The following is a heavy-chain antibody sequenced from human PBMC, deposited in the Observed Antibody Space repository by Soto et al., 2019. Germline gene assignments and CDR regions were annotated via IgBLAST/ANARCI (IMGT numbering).Heavy chain of an antibody. J-gene: IGHJ4*02. CDR3: AREFPYYESSDSYFDY. V-gene: IGHV3-23*01. Sequence: GGSLRLSCAASGFTFRNYAMSWVRQAPGKGLEWVSAISGSGGRTYDADSVKGRFTISGDNSRNTLYLQMNSLRAEDTAVYYCAREFPYYESSDSYFDYWGQGALVTVSS. CDR1: GFTFRNYA. CDR2: ISGSGGRT. D-gene: IGHD3-16*01.